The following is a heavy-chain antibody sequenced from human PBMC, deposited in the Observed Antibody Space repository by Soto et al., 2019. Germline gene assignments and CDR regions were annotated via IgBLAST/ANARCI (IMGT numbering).Heavy chain of an antibody. CDR1: GFTFSRYG. CDR3: ARDGYCVSTTCYFLPDV. V-gene: IGHV3-48*02. D-gene: IGHD2-2*03. J-gene: IGHJ6*02. CDR2: ISSSSSTI. Sequence: GGSLRLSCAASGFTFSRYGMNWVRQAPGKGLEWVAYISSSSSTIYYADSVKGRFTISRDNAKNSLYLQMNSLRDEDTAVYYCARDGYCVSTTCYFLPDVWGPGTTVNVSS.